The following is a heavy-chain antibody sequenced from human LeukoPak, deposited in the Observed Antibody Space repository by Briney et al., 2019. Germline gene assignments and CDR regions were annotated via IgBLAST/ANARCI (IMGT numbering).Heavy chain of an antibody. Sequence: SETLSLTCTVSGGSISSSSYYWGWIRQPPGKGLEWIGSIYYSGSTYYNPSLKSRVTISVDTSKNQFSLKLSSVTAADTAVYYCARLYYYDSSGLYWGQGTLVTVSS. V-gene: IGHV4-39*01. D-gene: IGHD3-22*01. J-gene: IGHJ4*02. CDR3: ARLYYYDSSGLY. CDR1: GGSISSSSYY. CDR2: IYYSGST.